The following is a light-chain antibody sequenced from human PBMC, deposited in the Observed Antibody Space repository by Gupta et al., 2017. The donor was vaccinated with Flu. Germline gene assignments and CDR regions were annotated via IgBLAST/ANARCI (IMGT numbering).Light chain of an antibody. V-gene: IGKV1-39*01. Sequence: DIQMTQSPSSLSASVGDRVTITCRASQTIRSYLNWYQQRPGKAPKLLIYAVSTVNGGVPSRFSGSGSGTDFTLTIRRLQPEDVAIYYCQQKDSTPCTFGQGTKVEIK. CDR3: QQKDSTPCT. J-gene: IGKJ1*01. CDR2: AVS. CDR1: QTIRSY.